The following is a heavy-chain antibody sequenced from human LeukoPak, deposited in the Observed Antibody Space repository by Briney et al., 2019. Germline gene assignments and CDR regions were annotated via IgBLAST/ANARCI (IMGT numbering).Heavy chain of an antibody. V-gene: IGHV3-23*01. J-gene: IGHJ2*01. CDR3: AKVFRSSGYYFWYFDL. CDR2: ISGSGGST. CDR1: GFTFSSDA. Sequence: PGGSLRLSCAASGFTFSSDAMSCVRQAPGKGLEWVSSISGSGGSTYYAASVKGRFTISRDNSKNTLYLQMSSLSGEDTAVYYCAKVFRSSGYYFWYFDLWGRGTLVTVSS. D-gene: IGHD3-22*01.